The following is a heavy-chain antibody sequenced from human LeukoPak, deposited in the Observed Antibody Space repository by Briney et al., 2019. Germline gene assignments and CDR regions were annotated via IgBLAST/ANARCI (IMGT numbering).Heavy chain of an antibody. J-gene: IGHJ4*02. CDR3: AKDHDSSGWYYFDY. Sequence: PGGXXRLSCAASGFTFSSYGMHWVRQAPGKGLEWVAFIRYDGSNKYYADSMKGRFTISRDNSKNTLYLQTNSLRAEDTAVYYCAKDHDSSGWYYFDYWGQGTLVTVSS. D-gene: IGHD6-19*01. CDR2: IRYDGSNK. V-gene: IGHV3-30*02. CDR1: GFTFSSYG.